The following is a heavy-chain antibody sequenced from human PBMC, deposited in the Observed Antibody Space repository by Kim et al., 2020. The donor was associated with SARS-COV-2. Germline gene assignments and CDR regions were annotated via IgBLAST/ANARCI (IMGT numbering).Heavy chain of an antibody. J-gene: IGHJ6*02. CDR2: ISSDGSST. Sequence: GGSLRLSCAASGFTFSNYVIHWVRQAPGKGLEWVAVISSDGSSTYYVDSVKGRFTISRDNSKNTLYLQINSLRPEDTAVYFCARVARVGYYYFGVDVWGQGTTVIVSS. D-gene: IGHD1-26*01. CDR1: GFTFSNYV. V-gene: IGHV3-30-3*01. CDR3: ARVARVGYYYFGVDV.